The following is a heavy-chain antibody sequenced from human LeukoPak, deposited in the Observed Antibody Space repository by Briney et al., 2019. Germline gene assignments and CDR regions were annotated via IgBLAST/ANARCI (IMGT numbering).Heavy chain of an antibody. J-gene: IGHJ4*02. D-gene: IGHD3-10*01. Sequence: SGGSLRLSCAASGFTFSSYSMNWVRQAPGKGLEWVSSISSSSSYIYYADSVKGRFTISRDNAKNSLYLQMNSLRAEDTAVYYCARTPEYYYGSGSLHDYWGQGTLVTVSS. V-gene: IGHV3-21*01. CDR2: ISSSSSYI. CDR3: ARTPEYYYGSGSLHDY. CDR1: GFTFSSYS.